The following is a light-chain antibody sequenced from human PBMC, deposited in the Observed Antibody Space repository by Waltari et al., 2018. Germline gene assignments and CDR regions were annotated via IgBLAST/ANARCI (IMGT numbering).Light chain of an antibody. Sequence: QSALTQPASVSGSPGQSITISCPGTSSDVGGYNYFSWYHKHPGKAPKRIIFDVSNRPSGVSSRFSGSKSGNTASLTISGLQAQDEADYYCSSYISSDTLELFGGGTSLTVL. V-gene: IGLV2-14*03. CDR2: DVS. CDR1: SSDVGGYNY. J-gene: IGLJ2*01. CDR3: SSYISSDTLEL.